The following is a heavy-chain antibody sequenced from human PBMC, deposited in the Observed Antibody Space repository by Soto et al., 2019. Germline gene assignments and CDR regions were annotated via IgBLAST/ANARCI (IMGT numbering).Heavy chain of an antibody. Sequence: GASLKISCGGSGYNFTTYWIAWVRQMPGKGLEWMGIIYPGDSDTRYSPSFEGQVTISADKSIRTAYLQWNNLKASDTAMYFCSSRTVAATHDWFDSWCQGTLVTVSS. CDR1: GYNFTTYW. CDR2: IYPGDSDT. V-gene: IGHV5-51*01. D-gene: IGHD4-17*01. CDR3: SSRTVAATHDWFDS. J-gene: IGHJ5*01.